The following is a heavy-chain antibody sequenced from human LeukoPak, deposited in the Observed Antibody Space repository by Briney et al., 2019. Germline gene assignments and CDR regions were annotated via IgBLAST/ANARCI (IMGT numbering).Heavy chain of an antibody. D-gene: IGHD6-19*01. V-gene: IGHV4-59*01. Sequence: SETLSLTCTVSGGSISSYYWSWIRQPPGKGLEWIGYIYYSGSTNYNPSLKSRVTISVDTSKNQFSLKLSSVTAADTAVYCCARGLPGIAVVFDAFDIWGQGTMVTVSS. CDR2: IYYSGST. J-gene: IGHJ3*02. CDR1: GGSISSYY. CDR3: ARGLPGIAVVFDAFDI.